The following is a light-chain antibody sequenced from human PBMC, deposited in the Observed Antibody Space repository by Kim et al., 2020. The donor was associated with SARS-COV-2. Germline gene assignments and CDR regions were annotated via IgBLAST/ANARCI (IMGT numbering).Light chain of an antibody. CDR3: ASWDDNLSGVI. V-gene: IGLV1-47*01. CDR2: SNN. J-gene: IGLJ2*01. Sequence: QLVLTQPPSASGTPGQRVTISCSGSRSNIGSKFVYWYQQLPGTAPTLLIYSNNQRPSGVPDRFSGSKSGALASLTISGLRSEDEADYYCASWDDNLSGVIFGGGTQLTVL. CDR1: RSNIGSKF.